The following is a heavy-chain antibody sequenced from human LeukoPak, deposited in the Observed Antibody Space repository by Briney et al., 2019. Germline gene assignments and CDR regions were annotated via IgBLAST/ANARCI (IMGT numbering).Heavy chain of an antibody. CDR1: GCTFTSYA. J-gene: IGHJ4*02. V-gene: IGHV1-3*01. D-gene: IGHD1-26*01. CDR3: ARGWASLLLGASFDY. CDR2: INAGNGNT. Sequence: ASVKVSCKPSGCTFTSYAMHWVRQAPGQRLEWMGWINAGNGNTKYSQKFQGRVTITRDTSASTAYMELSSLRSEDTAVYYCARGWASLLLGASFDYWGQGTLVTVSS.